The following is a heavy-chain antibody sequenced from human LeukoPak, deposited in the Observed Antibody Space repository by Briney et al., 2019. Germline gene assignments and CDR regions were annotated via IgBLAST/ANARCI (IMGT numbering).Heavy chain of an antibody. CDR2: DSHSGST. Sequence: SETLSLTCAVSGYFISSGYYWGWIRQPPGKGLEWIGGDSHSGSTFYTPSLKSRVTISVDPSRNQFSLKLSSLTAADTAVYYCASTALGYCTTSSCPDYWGPGTLVTVSS. CDR3: ASTALGYCTTSSCPDY. D-gene: IGHD2-2*01. V-gene: IGHV4-38-2*01. J-gene: IGHJ4*02. CDR1: GYFISSGYY.